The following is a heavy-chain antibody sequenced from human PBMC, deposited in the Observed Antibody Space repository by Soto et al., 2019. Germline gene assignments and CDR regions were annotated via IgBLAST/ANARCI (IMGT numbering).Heavy chain of an antibody. Sequence: QVQLVQSGAEVKKPGASVKVSCKASGYTFISYGISWVRQAPGQGLEWMGWINAFNGNTNYARKRQGRVTMTRATSTSTAYMQLRSLRSDDTAVYYCARDPVAGTYVGYWGQGTLVTVSS. V-gene: IGHV1-18*01. CDR3: ARDPVAGTYVGY. CDR2: INAFNGNT. D-gene: IGHD6-19*01. J-gene: IGHJ4*02. CDR1: GYTFISYG.